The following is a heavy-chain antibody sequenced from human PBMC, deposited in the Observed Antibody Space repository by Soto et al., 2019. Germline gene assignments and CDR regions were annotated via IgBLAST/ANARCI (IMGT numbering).Heavy chain of an antibody. J-gene: IGHJ4*02. Sequence: PGGSLRLSCAASGFTFSSYYMHWVRQAPGKGLVWVSRINSAGSRTAYADSVKGRFTISRDNAKNTLYLQMNNLRAEDTAVYYCAASIAAGGGGWGQGTLVTVS. CDR1: GFTFSSYY. CDR2: INSAGSRT. D-gene: IGHD6-13*01. V-gene: IGHV3-74*01. CDR3: AASIAAGGGG.